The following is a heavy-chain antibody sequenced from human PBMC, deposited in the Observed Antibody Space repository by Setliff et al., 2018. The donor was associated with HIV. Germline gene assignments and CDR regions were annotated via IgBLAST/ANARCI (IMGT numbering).Heavy chain of an antibody. V-gene: IGHV2-5*01. CDR1: GLSLSTSGVG. D-gene: IGHD1-1*01. CDR3: AYSGRQLRGPYFDF. Sequence: SGPTLVNPTQTLTLTRTLSGLSLSTSGVGVGWIRQSPGKALEWLAFIYWNNNKHYSTSLKSRLTVTKDTSKNRVVFTMTNMDPVDTATYYCAYSGRQLRGPYFDFWGQGTPVTVS. J-gene: IGHJ4*02. CDR2: IYWNNNK.